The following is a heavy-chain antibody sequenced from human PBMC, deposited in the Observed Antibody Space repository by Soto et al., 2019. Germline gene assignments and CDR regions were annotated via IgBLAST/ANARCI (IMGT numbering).Heavy chain of an antibody. D-gene: IGHD4-17*01. V-gene: IGHV1-69*06. CDR1: GGTFSSYA. CDR3: ARFDYGGNPYDY. CDR2: IIPIFGTA. Sequence: SVKVSCKASGGTFSSYAISWVRQAPGQGLEWMGGIIPIFGTANYAQKFQGRVTITADKSTSTAYMELSSLRSEDTAVYYCARFDYGGNPYDYWGQGTLVTVSS. J-gene: IGHJ4*02.